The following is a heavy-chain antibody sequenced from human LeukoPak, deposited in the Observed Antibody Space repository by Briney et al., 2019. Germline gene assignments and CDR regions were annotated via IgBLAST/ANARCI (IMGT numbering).Heavy chain of an antibody. D-gene: IGHD6-19*01. CDR1: GFTFSNYE. CDR2: ISSGGSTF. V-gene: IGHV3-48*03. Sequence: GGSLRLSCAASGFTFSNYEVNWVRQAPGKGLEWVSYISSGGSTFFYADSVKGRFTISRDNSKNSLYLQMNSLRAEDTAVYYCARNEYSSGWYFDYWGQGTLVTVSS. J-gene: IGHJ4*02. CDR3: ARNEYSSGWYFDY.